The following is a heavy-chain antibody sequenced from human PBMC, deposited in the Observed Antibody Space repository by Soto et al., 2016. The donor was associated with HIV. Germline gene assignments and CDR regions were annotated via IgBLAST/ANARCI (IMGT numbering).Heavy chain of an antibody. Sequence: QQWDARPLQPSETLSLTCAVYGQFLSGFFWSWVRQSPGKGLEWIGEIDHSGHTKYSPSLESRVVISEDTSRNRISLKMSSVTAADTAIYFCARRNYGSGGHMDVWGQGGPRVIVSS. V-gene: IGHV4-34*02. CDR2: IDHSGHT. D-gene: IGHD3-16*01. J-gene: IGHJ6*01. CDR3: ARRNYGSGGHMDV. CDR1: GQFLSGFF.